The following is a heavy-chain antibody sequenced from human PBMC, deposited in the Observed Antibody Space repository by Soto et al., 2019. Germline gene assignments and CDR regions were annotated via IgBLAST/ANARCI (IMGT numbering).Heavy chain of an antibody. Sequence: GESLKISCKGSGYDFTHYWIAWVRQTPGKGLEWMGVIYPGDSDTKYSPSFQGQVTIPADKSIDTAYLQRSGLKASDTAIYYCARAVGYSYASDLYSLGYWGQGTMVTASS. J-gene: IGHJ4*02. D-gene: IGHD1-26*01. CDR2: IYPGDSDT. V-gene: IGHV5-51*01. CDR3: ARAVGYSYASDLYSLGY. CDR1: GYDFTHYW.